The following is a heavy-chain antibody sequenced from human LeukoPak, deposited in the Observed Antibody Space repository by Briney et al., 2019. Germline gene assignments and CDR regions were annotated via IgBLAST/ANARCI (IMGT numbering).Heavy chain of an antibody. CDR3: ARAKPKNMVRGLIMRRESRYYFDY. Sequence: TGGSLRLSCAASGFTVSTYAMSWVRQAPGKGLEWVSGISGSSGSTYYADSVKGRFTISRDNSKSTLYIQMNSLRAEDTAVYYCARAKPKNMVRGLIMRRESRYYFDYWGQGTLVTVSS. D-gene: IGHD3-10*01. V-gene: IGHV3-23*01. CDR2: ISGSSGST. CDR1: GFTVSTYA. J-gene: IGHJ4*02.